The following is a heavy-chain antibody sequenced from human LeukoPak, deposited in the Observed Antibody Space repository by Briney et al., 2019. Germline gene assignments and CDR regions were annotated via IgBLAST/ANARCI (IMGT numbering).Heavy chain of an antibody. J-gene: IGHJ4*02. CDR1: GGSISSYY. Sequence: PSETLSLTCTVSGGSISSYYWSWIRQPAGKGLEWIGRIYTRGSTNYNPSLKSRVTMSVDTSKNQFSLKLSSVTAADTAVYYCAGGDYDFWGGSYPGFDYWGQGTLVTVSS. V-gene: IGHV4-4*07. D-gene: IGHD3-3*01. CDR3: AGGDYDFWGGSYPGFDY. CDR2: IYTRGST.